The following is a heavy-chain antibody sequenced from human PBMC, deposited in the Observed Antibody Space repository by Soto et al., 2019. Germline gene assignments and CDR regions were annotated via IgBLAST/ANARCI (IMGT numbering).Heavy chain of an antibody. CDR1: EFTFSNAW. CDR2: IKSKTDGGTT. V-gene: IGHV3-15*01. CDR3: TTDPTGYSGYDSHFDF. D-gene: IGHD5-12*01. Sequence: GESLKISCAASEFTFSNAWMSWVSQAPGKGLEWVGRIKSKTDGGTTDYAAPVKGRFTISRDDSKNTLYLQMNSLKTEDTAVYYCTTDPTGYSGYDSHFDFWGLGTLVTVSS. J-gene: IGHJ4*02.